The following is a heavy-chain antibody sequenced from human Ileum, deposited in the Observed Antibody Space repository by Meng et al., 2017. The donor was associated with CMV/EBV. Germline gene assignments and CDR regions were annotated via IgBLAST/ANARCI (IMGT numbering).Heavy chain of an antibody. J-gene: IGHJ4*01. CDR3: ARWGNAVRGFDY. Sequence: HVEPEVSVHRLVAPSATLSLTCTVPYGSIRPYCWNGIRKSPVMGLEWVGFLCHDGHTHSNPSLQSRLAMSIDTSKSQISLRMMSVTAADTAIYYCARWGNAVRGFDYWGRGVLVTVSS. D-gene: IGHD7-27*01. CDR1: YGSIRPYC. V-gene: IGHV4-59*01. CDR2: LCHDGHT.